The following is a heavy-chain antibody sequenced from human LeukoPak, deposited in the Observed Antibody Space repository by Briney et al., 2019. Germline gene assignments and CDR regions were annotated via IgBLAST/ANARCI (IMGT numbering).Heavy chain of an antibody. CDR3: ARAHRGDDFWSGLAHYYYYGMDV. J-gene: IGHJ6*02. Sequence: SETLSLTCAVYGGSFSGYYWSWIRQPPGKGLEWIGYIYYSGSTNYNPSLKSRVTISVDTSKNQFSLKLSSVTAADTAVYYCARAHRGDDFWSGLAHYYYYGMDVWGQGTTVTVSS. V-gene: IGHV4-59*01. CDR1: GGSFSGYY. D-gene: IGHD3-3*01. CDR2: IYYSGST.